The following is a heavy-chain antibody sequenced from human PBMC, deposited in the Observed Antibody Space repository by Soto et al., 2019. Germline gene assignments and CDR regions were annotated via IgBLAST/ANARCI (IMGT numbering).Heavy chain of an antibody. Sequence: QVQLQESGPGLVKPSETLSLTCTVSGGSISSYYWSWIRQPPGKGLEWIGYIYYSGSTHYNPSLKXRXTXPVDTSKNQFSLKLSSVTAADTAVYYCARFNWYFDLWGRGTLVTVSS. V-gene: IGHV4-59*08. CDR1: GGSISSYY. CDR3: ARFNWYFDL. J-gene: IGHJ2*01. CDR2: IYYSGST.